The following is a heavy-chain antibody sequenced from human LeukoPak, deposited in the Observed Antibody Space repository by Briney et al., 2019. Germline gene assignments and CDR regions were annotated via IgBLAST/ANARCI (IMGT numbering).Heavy chain of an antibody. D-gene: IGHD7-27*01. J-gene: IGHJ4*02. CDR3: ARELGMGGYFDY. CDR1: GGSISSYY. V-gene: IGHV4-59*12. Sequence: SETLSLTCTVSGGSISSYYWSWIRQPPGKGLEWIGYIYHSGSTYYNPSLKSRVTISVDRSKNQFSLKLSSVTAADTAVYYCARELGMGGYFDYWGQGTLVTVSS. CDR2: IYHSGST.